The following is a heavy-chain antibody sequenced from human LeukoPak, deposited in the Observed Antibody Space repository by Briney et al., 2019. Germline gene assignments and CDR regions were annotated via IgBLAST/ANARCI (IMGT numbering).Heavy chain of an antibody. CDR2: IYPGDSDT. Sequence: GAPMQISCQASDSRFTSYWIGWGRQLPGKGLEWMGIIYPGDSDTRYSPSFQGQVTISADKSINTAYLQWSSLKASDTAMYYCARSGDYDSSGYYYSFDYWGQGTLVTVSS. D-gene: IGHD3-22*01. V-gene: IGHV5-51*01. CDR3: ARSGDYDSSGYYYSFDY. J-gene: IGHJ4*02. CDR1: DSRFTSYW.